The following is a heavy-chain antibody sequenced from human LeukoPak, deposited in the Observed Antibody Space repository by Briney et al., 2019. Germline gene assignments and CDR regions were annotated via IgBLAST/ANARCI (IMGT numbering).Heavy chain of an antibody. CDR1: GYTFTGYY. CDR3: ATVHYYGSGSRPFDY. V-gene: IGHV1-24*01. CDR2: FDPEDGET. J-gene: IGHJ4*02. Sequence: GASVKVSCKASGYTFTGYYMHWVRQAPGKGLEWMGGFDPEDGETIYAQKFQGRVTMTEDTSTDTAYMELSSLRSEDTAVYYCATVHYYGSGSRPFDYWGQGTLVTVSS. D-gene: IGHD3-10*01.